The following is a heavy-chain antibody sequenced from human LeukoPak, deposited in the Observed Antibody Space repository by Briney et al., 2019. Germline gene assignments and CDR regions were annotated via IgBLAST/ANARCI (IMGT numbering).Heavy chain of an antibody. Sequence: ASVKVSCKVSGNTLTEVSMHWVRQAPGKALQWIGGFDPANGGKNYTQQFQGRDTMTEDTSTDTAYMELNSLRSEDTAVYYCVAEGCSGGICYPYFDLWGRGTLVIVSS. CDR3: VAEGCSGGICYPYFDL. D-gene: IGHD2-15*01. CDR1: GNTLTEVS. J-gene: IGHJ2*01. V-gene: IGHV1-24*01. CDR2: FDPANGGK.